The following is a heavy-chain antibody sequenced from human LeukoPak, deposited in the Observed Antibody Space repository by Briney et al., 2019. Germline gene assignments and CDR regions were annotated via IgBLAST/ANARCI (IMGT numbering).Heavy chain of an antibody. V-gene: IGHV4-59*12. CDR1: GGSINSYY. CDR3: ARGANRLDS. CDR2: IYYTGST. Sequence: SETLSLTCSVSGGSINSYYWSWIRQTPGKGLEWIGFIYYTGSTNYNPSLKSRVTMSVDTSKSQFSLKLTSVTAADTALYYCARGANRLDSWGRGTLVTVSS. D-gene: IGHD1-14*01. J-gene: IGHJ4*02.